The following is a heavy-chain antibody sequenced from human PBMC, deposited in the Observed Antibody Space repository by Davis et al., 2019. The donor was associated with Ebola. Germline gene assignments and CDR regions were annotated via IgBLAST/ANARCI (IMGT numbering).Heavy chain of an antibody. CDR1: GFSFDAYA. J-gene: IGHJ5*01. CDR3: AREEGSSRWQNNGFDY. Sequence: GESLKISCEASGFSFDAYAMHWVRQAPGKGLEWVSSIWYEGTDGNYADSVRGRFIISRDDSKNTLYLQLNSLRVEDTAIYYCAREEGSSRWQNNGFDYWGQGTLVTVSS. CDR2: IWYEGTDG. D-gene: IGHD2-2*01. V-gene: IGHV3-33*08.